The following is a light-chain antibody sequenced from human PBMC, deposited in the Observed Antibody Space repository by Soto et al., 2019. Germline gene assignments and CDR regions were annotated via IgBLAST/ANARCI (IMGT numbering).Light chain of an antibody. CDR3: QQYPRSSIT. CDR1: QSLNNY. Sequence: DIPMTQSPSTLSASVGDRVTITCRASQSLNNYLAWYQQTPGKAPKLLIYDASTLERGVPSRFSGTGSGTEFTLTISSLHPDDFATYYCQQYPRSSITFGQGTRLESK. V-gene: IGKV1-5*01. J-gene: IGKJ5*01. CDR2: DAS.